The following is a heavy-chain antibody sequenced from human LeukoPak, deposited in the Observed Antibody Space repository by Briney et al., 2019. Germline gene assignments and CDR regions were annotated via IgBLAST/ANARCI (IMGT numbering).Heavy chain of an antibody. CDR3: ARSWNRYGDYATLALWDY. D-gene: IGHD4-17*01. CDR1: GFTFSSYS. CDR2: ISSSSSTI. V-gene: IGHV3-48*02. J-gene: IGHJ4*02. Sequence: GGSLRLSCAASGFTFSSYSMNWVRQAPGKGLEWVSYISSSSSTIYYADSVKGRFTISRDNAKNSLYLQMNSLRDEDTAVYYCARSWNRYGDYATLALWDYWGQGTLVTVSS.